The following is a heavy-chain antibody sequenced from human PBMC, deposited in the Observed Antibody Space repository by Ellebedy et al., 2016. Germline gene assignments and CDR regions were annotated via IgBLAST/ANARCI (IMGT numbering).Heavy chain of an antibody. D-gene: IGHD2-2*01. CDR3: RQGHYADY. CDR2: ISGGGDIT. J-gene: IGHJ4*02. V-gene: IGHV3-23*01. CDR1: GFAFRNFF. Sequence: GGSLRLSXVASGFAFRNFFMTWVRQAPGGGLEWVSTISGGGDITVSADSVKGRFTISRDNFRNTLHLQMNNLRGEDTAVYYCRQGHYADYWGQGTLVTVSS.